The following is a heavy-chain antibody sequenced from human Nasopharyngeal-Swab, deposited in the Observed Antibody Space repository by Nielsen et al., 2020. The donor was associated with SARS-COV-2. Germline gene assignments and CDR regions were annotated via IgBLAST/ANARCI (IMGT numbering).Heavy chain of an antibody. V-gene: IGHV1-69*04. Sequence: SVKVSCKASGGTFSSYAISWVRQAPGQGLEWMGRIIPILGIANYAQKFQGRVTITADKSTSTAYMELSSLRSEDTAVYYCAREEDTAMVPYYFDYWGQGTLVTVSS. CDR2: IIPILGIA. D-gene: IGHD5-18*01. CDR3: AREEDTAMVPYYFDY. CDR1: GGTFSSYA. J-gene: IGHJ4*02.